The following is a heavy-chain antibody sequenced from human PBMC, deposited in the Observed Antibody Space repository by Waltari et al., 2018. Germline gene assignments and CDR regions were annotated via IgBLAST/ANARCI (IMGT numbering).Heavy chain of an antibody. Sequence: QLQLQESVPGLVKPSETLSLTCTVSGGSISSESYYWGWIRQPPGKGLELIGIIAYSGGTYYNPSLKSRVTISGETPKNQFSLKLSSVTAADTAVYYCARLSYHIVTGYGWFDPWGLGTLVTVSS. CDR2: IAYSGGT. D-gene: IGHD3-9*01. CDR1: GGSISSESYY. V-gene: IGHV4-39*01. CDR3: ARLSYHIVTGYGWFDP. J-gene: IGHJ5*02.